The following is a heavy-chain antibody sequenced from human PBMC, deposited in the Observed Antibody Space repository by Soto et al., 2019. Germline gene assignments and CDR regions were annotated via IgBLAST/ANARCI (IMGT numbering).Heavy chain of an antibody. J-gene: IGHJ4*02. CDR2: SRNRADSYTT. CDR3: ARVAAGNGYFDC. CDR1: GFTFGDYY. Sequence: EVQLVESGGGLIQRGGSLRLSCAVSGFTFGDYYMDWVRQAPGKGLEGVGRSRNRADSYTTEYAASVKGRFTISGDDSRNSLYLQMNSLKTEDTAVYYCARVAAGNGYFDCWGQGTLVTVSS. D-gene: IGHD6-25*01. V-gene: IGHV3-72*01.